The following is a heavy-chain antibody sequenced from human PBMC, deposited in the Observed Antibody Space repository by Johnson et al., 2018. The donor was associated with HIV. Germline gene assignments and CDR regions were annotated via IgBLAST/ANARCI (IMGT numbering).Heavy chain of an antibody. CDR3: ASDSDISLGVAGAFDV. Sequence: VQLVESGGGLIQPGGSLRLSCAASGFTVSNNYMSWVRQAPGKGLEWVSFIYSGGTTYYADSVKGRFTISRDNSKNTLYLQMNKLRAEDTAVYFCASDSDISLGVAGAFDVWGQGTMVTVSA. CDR1: GFTVSNNY. J-gene: IGHJ3*01. D-gene: IGHD3-9*01. CDR2: IYSGGTT. V-gene: IGHV3-53*01.